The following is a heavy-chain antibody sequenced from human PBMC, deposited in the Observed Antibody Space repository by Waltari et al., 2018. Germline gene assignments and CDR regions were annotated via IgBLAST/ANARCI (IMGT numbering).Heavy chain of an antibody. CDR1: GGSISSYY. Sequence: QVQLQESGPGLVKPSETLSLTCTVSGGSISSYYWSWIRQPPGKGLEWIGYIYYSGSTNYNPSLKSRVTISVDTSKNQFSLKLSSVTAADTAVYYCARGYYYDSSGYQVDYWGQGTLVTVSS. CDR3: ARGYYYDSSGYQVDY. CDR2: IYYSGST. D-gene: IGHD3-22*01. V-gene: IGHV4-59*01. J-gene: IGHJ4*02.